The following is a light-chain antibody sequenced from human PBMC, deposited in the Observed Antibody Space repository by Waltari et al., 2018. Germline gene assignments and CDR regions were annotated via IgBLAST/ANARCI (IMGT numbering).Light chain of an antibody. CDR1: QGIGNN. V-gene: IGKV1-16*02. J-gene: IGKJ4*01. CDR3: QQGYNFPLT. Sequence: DIQMTQSPSSLSASVGDTVTITCQASQGIGNNLNWYQQKPGKAPKLLIYRASNLQSGIPSQFSGSGSGTYFTLTISSLQPEDFATYYCQQGYNFPLTFGGGTKVEIK. CDR2: RAS.